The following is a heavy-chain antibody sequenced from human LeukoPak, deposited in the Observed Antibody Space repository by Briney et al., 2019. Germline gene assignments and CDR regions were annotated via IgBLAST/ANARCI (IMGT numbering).Heavy chain of an antibody. CDR1: GGSISSYY. D-gene: IGHD3-9*01. Sequence: SETLSLTCTVSGGSISSYYWSWIRQPPGKGLEWIGYIYYSGSTNYNPSLKSRVTISVDTSKNQFSLKLSSVTAADTAVYYCARGPYEDILTGYPSYYFDYWGQGTLVTVSS. CDR2: IYYSGST. CDR3: ARGPYEDILTGYPSYYFDY. V-gene: IGHV4-59*01. J-gene: IGHJ4*02.